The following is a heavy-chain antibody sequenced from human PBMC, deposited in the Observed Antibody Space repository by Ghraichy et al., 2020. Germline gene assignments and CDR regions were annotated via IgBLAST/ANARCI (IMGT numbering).Heavy chain of an antibody. D-gene: IGHD3-16*01. CDR3: ARGLGLSAPQSEVADY. Sequence: SETLSLTCAVYGGSFSGYYWSWIRQPPGKGLEWIGEINHSGSTNYNPSLKSRVTISVDTSKNQFSLKLSSVTAADTAVYYCARGLGLSAPQSEVADYWGQGTLVTVSS. J-gene: IGHJ4*02. CDR1: GGSFSGYY. V-gene: IGHV4-34*01. CDR2: INHSGST.